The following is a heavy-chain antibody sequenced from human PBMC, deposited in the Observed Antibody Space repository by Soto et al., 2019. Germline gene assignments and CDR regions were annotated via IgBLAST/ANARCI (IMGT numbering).Heavy chain of an antibody. D-gene: IGHD2-15*01. CDR2: ISYDGSNK. Sequence: GGSLRLSCAASGFTFSSYGMHWVRQAPGKGLEWVAVISYDGSNKYYADSVKGRFTISRDNSKNTLYLQMNSLRAEDTAVYYCARDDDPSSSVVVAATPSDYWGQGTLVTVSS. CDR3: ARDDDPSSSVVVAATPSDY. V-gene: IGHV3-30*03. CDR1: GFTFSSYG. J-gene: IGHJ4*02.